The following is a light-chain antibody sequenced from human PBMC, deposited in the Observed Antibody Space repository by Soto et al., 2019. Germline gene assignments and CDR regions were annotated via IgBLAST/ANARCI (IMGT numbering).Light chain of an antibody. J-gene: IGKJ3*01. CDR1: QIVTINS. V-gene: IGKV3-20*01. Sequence: EVVLTQSPGTLSLSPGERATLSCRSSQIVTINSLAWYQQKPGQPPRLLIYAASTRASAIPDRFSGSGSGADFTLTISRLQPEDFALYYCQQYGDSPFTFGPGTRVDVK. CDR3: QQYGDSPFT. CDR2: AAS.